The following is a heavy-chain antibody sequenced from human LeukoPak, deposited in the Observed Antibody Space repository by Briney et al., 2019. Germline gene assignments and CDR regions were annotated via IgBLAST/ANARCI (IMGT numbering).Heavy chain of an antibody. CDR2: ILYDGSNK. CDR3: AKDQVDLGYYYYYGMDV. CDR1: GFTFSSYG. J-gene: IGHJ6*04. V-gene: IGHV3-30*18. D-gene: IGHD3-9*01. Sequence: GGSLRLSCAASGFTFSSYGMHWVRQAPGKGLEWVAVILYDGSNKYYADSVKGRFTISRDNSKNTLYLQMNSLRAEDTAVYYCAKDQVDLGYYYYYGMDVWGKGTTVTVSS.